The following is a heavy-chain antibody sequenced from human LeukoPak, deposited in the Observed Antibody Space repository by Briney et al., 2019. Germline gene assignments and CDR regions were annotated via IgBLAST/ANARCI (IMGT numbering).Heavy chain of an antibody. CDR1: GFTFDDYA. D-gene: IGHD5-18*01. V-gene: IGHV3-9*03. CDR2: ISWNSGSI. CDR3: ARGYRFRYSYADY. J-gene: IGHJ4*02. Sequence: GRSLRLSCAASGFTFDDYAMHWVRQAPGKGLEWVSGISWNSGSIGYADSVKGRFTISRDNAKNSLYLQMNSLRAEDMALYYCARGYRFRYSYADYWGQGTLVTVSS.